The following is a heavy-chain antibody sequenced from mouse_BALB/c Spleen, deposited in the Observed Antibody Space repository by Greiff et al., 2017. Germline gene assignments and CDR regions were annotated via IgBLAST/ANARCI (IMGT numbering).Heavy chain of an antibody. D-gene: IGHD2-10*02. CDR3: ARGEYGNSAWFAY. CDR1: GFTFSSYA. CDR2: ISSGGST. J-gene: IGHJ3*01. Sequence: EVQVVESGGGLVKPGGSLKLSCAASGFTFSSYAMSWVRQTPEKRLEWVASISSGGSTYYPDSVKSRFTISRDNARNILYLQISSLRSEDTAMYYCARGEYGNSAWFAYWGQGTLVTVSA. V-gene: IGHV5-6-5*01.